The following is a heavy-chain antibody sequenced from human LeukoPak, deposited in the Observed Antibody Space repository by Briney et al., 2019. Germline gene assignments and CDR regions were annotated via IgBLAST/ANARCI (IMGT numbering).Heavy chain of an antibody. J-gene: IGHJ4*02. CDR3: ARVDPVRGVIIL. CDR2: ISYDGSNK. CDR1: GFTFSNYG. V-gene: IGHV3-30*03. D-gene: IGHD3-10*01. Sequence: GRSLRLSCAASGFTFSNYGMHWVRQAPGKGLEWVAVISYDGSNKYYADSVKGRFTISRDNSKNTLYLQMNSLRAEDTAVYYCARVDPVRGVIILGGQGTLVTVSS.